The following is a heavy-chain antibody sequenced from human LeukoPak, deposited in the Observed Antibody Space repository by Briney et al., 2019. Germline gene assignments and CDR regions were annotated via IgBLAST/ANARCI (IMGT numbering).Heavy chain of an antibody. V-gene: IGHV3-23*01. CDR2: ISGSGGST. CDR3: AKGTTVVMYYFDY. D-gene: IGHD4-23*01. J-gene: IGHJ4*02. Sequence: GGSLRLSCAASGFTFSSYAMSWVRQAPGKGLEWVSAISGSGGSTYYADSVKGGFTISRDNSKNTLYLQMNSLRAEDTAVYYCAKGTTVVMYYFDYWGQGTLVTVSS. CDR1: GFTFSSYA.